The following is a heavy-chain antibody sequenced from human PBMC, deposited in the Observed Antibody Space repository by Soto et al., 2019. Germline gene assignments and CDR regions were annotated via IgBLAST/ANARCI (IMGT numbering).Heavy chain of an antibody. CDR3: ARGGAMGVDY. Sequence: PGCALRLSCTASGFTFNTHWMHWVRQAPGKGLVWVSRIYFDGITTNYADSVKGRLTVSRDNAKNTVYLHVNTLRDEDTAVYYCARGGAMGVDYWGQGTLVTVSS. CDR1: GFTFNTHW. J-gene: IGHJ4*02. V-gene: IGHV3-74*01. D-gene: IGHD1-26*01. CDR2: IYFDGITT.